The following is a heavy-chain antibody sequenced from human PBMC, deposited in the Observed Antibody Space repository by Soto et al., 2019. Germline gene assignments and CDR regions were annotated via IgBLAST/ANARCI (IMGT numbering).Heavy chain of an antibody. J-gene: IGHJ6*02. CDR2: IYYSGST. D-gene: IGHD2-15*01. CDR1: GGSISSGGYY. Sequence: SETLSLTCTVSGGSISSGGYYWSWIRQHPGKGLEWIGYIYYSGSTYYNPSLKSRVTISVDTSKNQFSLKLSSVTAADTAVYYCAKGYCSGDSCYSKGGMDVWGQGTTVTVSS. CDR3: AKGYCSGDSCYSKGGMDV. V-gene: IGHV4-31*03.